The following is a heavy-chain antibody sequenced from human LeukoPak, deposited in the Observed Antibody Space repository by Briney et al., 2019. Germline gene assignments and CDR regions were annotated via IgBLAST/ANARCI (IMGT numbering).Heavy chain of an antibody. V-gene: IGHV5-51*01. Sequence: HGESLRISCKGSGYTFSSCWIGWVRQMPGKGLEWMGIIYLGDSDTRYSPSLQGQVTISVDTSIGTAYLQWSSLKASDTAIYYCARQNDFRLDYWGQGTLVTVSS. D-gene: IGHD3-3*01. J-gene: IGHJ4*02. CDR2: IYLGDSDT. CDR3: ARQNDFRLDY. CDR1: GYTFSSCW.